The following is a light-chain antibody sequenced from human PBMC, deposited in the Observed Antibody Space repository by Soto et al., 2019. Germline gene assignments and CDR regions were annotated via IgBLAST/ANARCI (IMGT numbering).Light chain of an antibody. CDR2: EVS. Sequence: QSALTQPASVSGSPGQSITISCTGTSSGIGDYDYVSWYQQHPGKAPKLMIYEVSNRPSGISNRFSGSKSGNTASLTISGLQPEDEADYYCSSYTRSSSLVFGGGPKLTVL. V-gene: IGLV2-14*01. CDR1: SSGIGDYDY. J-gene: IGLJ2*01. CDR3: SSYTRSSSLV.